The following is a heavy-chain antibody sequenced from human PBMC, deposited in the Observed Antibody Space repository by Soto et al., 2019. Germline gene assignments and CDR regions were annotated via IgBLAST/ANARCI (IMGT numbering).Heavy chain of an antibody. CDR2: IDPTDSSS. V-gene: IGHV5-10-1*01. Sequence: GESLKISCKGSGYNFGGYWISWVRQTPGKGLEWMGRIDPTDSSSNYNPSFEGHVTVSAEKSISTAYLEWSSLKTSDTAIYYCARHGAYTFSENFDFWGQGTLVTVSS. J-gene: IGHJ4*02. D-gene: IGHD3-10*01. CDR1: GYNFGGYW. CDR3: ARHGAYTFSENFDF.